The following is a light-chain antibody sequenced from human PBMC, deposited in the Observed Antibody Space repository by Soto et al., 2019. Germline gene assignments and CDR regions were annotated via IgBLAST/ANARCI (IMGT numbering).Light chain of an antibody. V-gene: IGKV3-20*01. CDR3: QYYGRSPPYT. J-gene: IGKJ2*01. Sequence: EIVLTQSPGTLSLSPGEGATLSCRTSQSISSSYLSWFQQRPGQAPRVLIYGASNRASGIPDRFSGSGSGTDFTLTISSLEPEDFAVYDCQYYGRSPPYTFGQGTKLDI. CDR1: QSISSSY. CDR2: GAS.